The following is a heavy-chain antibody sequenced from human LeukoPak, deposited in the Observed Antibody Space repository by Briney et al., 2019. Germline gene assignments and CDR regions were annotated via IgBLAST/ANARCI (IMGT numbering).Heavy chain of an antibody. CDR1: GFAFSSYW. Sequence: GGSLRLSCAASGFAFSSYWIHWVRQAPGKGLVWVSRINSGGSDSIYADSVKGRFTISRDNAQNTVYLQMNSLRAEDTGVYYCAKDRIGYCSSASCPYDYWGQGTLVTVSS. D-gene: IGHD2-2*03. CDR2: INSGGSDS. CDR3: AKDRIGYCSSASCPYDY. J-gene: IGHJ4*02. V-gene: IGHV3-74*01.